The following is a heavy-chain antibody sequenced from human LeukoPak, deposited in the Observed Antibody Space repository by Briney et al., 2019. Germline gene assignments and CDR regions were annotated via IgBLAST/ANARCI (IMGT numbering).Heavy chain of an antibody. CDR1: NGSISPYH. CDR3: ALPRETRRAYPPARYYFDS. J-gene: IGHJ4*02. V-gene: IGHV4-59*13. CDR2: VYHNAIA. D-gene: IGHD5-24*01. Sequence: SETLSLTCSVSNGSISPYHWSWVRQAPAKGLEWIGYVYHNAIAYYNPSLHIRVTTSRDMPRNESALTLSSVTPADTARHFCALPRETRRAYPPARYYFDSWGQGTLITVSS.